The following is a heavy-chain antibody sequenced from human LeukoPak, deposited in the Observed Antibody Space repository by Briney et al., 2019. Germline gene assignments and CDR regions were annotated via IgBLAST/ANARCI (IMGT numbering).Heavy chain of an antibody. CDR3: ARSSGSTSFWFDP. CDR1: GGSFSGYY. CDR2: INHSGST. V-gene: IGHV4-34*01. D-gene: IGHD2-2*01. Sequence: PSETLSLTCAVYGGSFSGYYRSWIRQPPGKGLEWIGEINHSGSTNYNPSLKSRVTISVDTSKNQFSLKLSSVTAADTAVYYCARSSGSTSFWFDPWGQGTLVTVSP. J-gene: IGHJ5*02.